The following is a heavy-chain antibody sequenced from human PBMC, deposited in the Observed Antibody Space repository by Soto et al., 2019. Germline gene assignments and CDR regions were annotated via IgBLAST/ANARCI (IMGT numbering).Heavy chain of an antibody. Sequence: GGSLRLSCAASGFTFSSYSMNWVRQAPGKGLEWVSYISSSSSTIYYADSVKGRFTISRDNAKNSLYLQMNSLRDEDTAVYYCARDLSVRTYYYYYGMDVWGQGTTVTVSS. J-gene: IGHJ6*02. CDR3: ARDLSVRTYYYYYGMDV. CDR1: GFTFSSYS. CDR2: ISSSSSTI. D-gene: IGHD3-16*02. V-gene: IGHV3-48*02.